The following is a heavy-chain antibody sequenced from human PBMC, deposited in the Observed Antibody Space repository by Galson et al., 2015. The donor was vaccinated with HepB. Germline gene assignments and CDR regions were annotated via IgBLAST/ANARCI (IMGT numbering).Heavy chain of an antibody. V-gene: IGHV5-51*03. CDR3: TRRGRFGEVGGY. CDR2: IYLDDSDT. CDR1: GYNFTNYW. Sequence: QSGAEVKKPGESLKISCKVSGYNFTNYWIAWVRQMPGKGLEWMGIIYLDDSDTRYSPSFQGQVTMSADKSFSTAYLHWSSLKASDTAIYYCTRRGRFGEVGGYWGQGTLVTVTS. J-gene: IGHJ4*02. D-gene: IGHD3-10*01.